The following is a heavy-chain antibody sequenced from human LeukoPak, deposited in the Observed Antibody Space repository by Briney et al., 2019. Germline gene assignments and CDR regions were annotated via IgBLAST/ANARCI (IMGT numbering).Heavy chain of an antibody. V-gene: IGHV3-30*04. CDR3: ASSSPSLGADDAFDI. D-gene: IGHD1-26*01. CDR2: ISYDGSNK. CDR1: GFTFSSYA. Sequence: GGSLRLSCAASGFTFSSYAMHWVRQAPGKGLEWVAVISYDGSNKYYADSVKGRFTISRDNSKNTLYLQMNSLRTEDTAVYYCASSSPSLGADDAFDIWGQGTMVTVSS. J-gene: IGHJ3*02.